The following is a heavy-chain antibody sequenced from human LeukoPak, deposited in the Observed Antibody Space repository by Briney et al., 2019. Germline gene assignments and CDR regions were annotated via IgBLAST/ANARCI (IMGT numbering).Heavy chain of an antibody. Sequence: PGGSLRLSCAASGFTVSSNYMSWVRQAPGKGLEWVSVIYSGGSTYYADSVKGRFTISRDNSKNTLYLQMNSLRAEDTAVYYCAKDRSAYVWGSYRQEPDYWGQGTLVTVSS. CDR3: AKDRSAYVWGSYRQEPDY. D-gene: IGHD3-16*02. V-gene: IGHV3-53*01. CDR2: IYSGGST. J-gene: IGHJ4*02. CDR1: GFTVSSNY.